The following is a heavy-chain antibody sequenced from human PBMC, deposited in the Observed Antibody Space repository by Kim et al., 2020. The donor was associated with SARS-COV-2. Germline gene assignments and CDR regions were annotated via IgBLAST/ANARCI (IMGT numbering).Heavy chain of an antibody. CDR3: ARDDRGRGGSLYSSSGYYYGMDV. D-gene: IGHD3-10*01. CDR2: ISSSSSYI. V-gene: IGHV3-21*01. J-gene: IGHJ6*02. Sequence: GGSLRLSCAASGFTFSSYSMNWVRQAPGKGLEWVSSISSSSSYIYYADSVKGRFTISRDNAKNSLYLQMNSLRAEDTAVYYCARDDRGRGGSLYSSSGYYYGMDVWGQGTTVTVSS. CDR1: GFTFSSYS.